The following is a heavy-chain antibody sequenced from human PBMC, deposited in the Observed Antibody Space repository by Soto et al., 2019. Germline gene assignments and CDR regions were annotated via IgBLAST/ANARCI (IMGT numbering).Heavy chain of an antibody. Sequence: GGSLRLSCAASGFSFSGSTIHWVRQASGKGLEWVGRIKNKANSYATAYAASVKGRFTISRDDSKNTAYLQMNSLKTEDTAVYYCTRHSADTVATIDWGQGNLVTVSS. CDR3: TRHSADTVATID. V-gene: IGHV3-73*01. D-gene: IGHD5-12*01. CDR1: GFSFSGST. J-gene: IGHJ1*01. CDR2: IKNKANSYAT.